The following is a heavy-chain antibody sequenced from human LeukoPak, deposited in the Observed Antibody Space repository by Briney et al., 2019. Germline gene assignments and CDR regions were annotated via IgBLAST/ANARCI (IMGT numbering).Heavy chain of an antibody. J-gene: IGHJ4*02. D-gene: IGHD5-24*01. CDR3: TKDSRDGYNHAGPLDH. CDR1: GFTFSNYG. Sequence: GRSLRLSCAASGFTFSNYGMHWVRQAPGKGLEWVAGISYAGSDTVHAESVKGRFTISRDNSKNALFLQMNTLRNEDTAVYYCTKDSRDGYNHAGPLDHWGQGIQVTVSS. CDR2: ISYAGSDT. V-gene: IGHV3-30*18.